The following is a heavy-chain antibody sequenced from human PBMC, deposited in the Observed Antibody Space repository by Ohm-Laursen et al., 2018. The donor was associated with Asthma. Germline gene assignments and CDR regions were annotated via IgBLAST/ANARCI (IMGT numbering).Heavy chain of an antibody. Sequence: SLRLSCTAPGFTFSSYSMNWVRQAPGKGLEWVSSISSSSSYIYYADSVKGRFTISRDNAKNSLYLQMNSLRAEDTAVYYCACTPAGTVTTDWYFDLWGRGTLVTVSS. CDR1: GFTFSSYS. D-gene: IGHD4-17*01. CDR2: ISSSSSYI. J-gene: IGHJ2*01. CDR3: ACTPAGTVTTDWYFDL. V-gene: IGHV3-21*01.